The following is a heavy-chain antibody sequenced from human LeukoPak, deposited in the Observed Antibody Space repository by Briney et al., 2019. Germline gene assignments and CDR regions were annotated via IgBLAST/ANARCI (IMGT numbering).Heavy chain of an antibody. CDR2: ISWHSNSI. D-gene: IGHD5-12*01. CDR1: GFTFDDYA. Sequence: PGRSLRLSCAASGFTFDDYAMHWVRQAPGKGLEWVSGISWHSNSIGYADSVKGRFAISRDNAKNSLYLQMSSLRPEDTAIYYCTKDITHGAGGSSGYGFGMDVWGQGTTVTVSS. J-gene: IGHJ6*02. V-gene: IGHV3-9*01. CDR3: TKDITHGAGGSSGYGFGMDV.